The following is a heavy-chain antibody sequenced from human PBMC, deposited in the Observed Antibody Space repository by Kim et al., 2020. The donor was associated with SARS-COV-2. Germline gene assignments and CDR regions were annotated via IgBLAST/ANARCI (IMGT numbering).Heavy chain of an antibody. CDR3: ARDSINGAPDFGGPTTPRVTMDV. CDR1: GFTFSSYA. D-gene: IGHD3-16*01. CDR2: ISYDGSNK. V-gene: IGHV3-30-3*01. Sequence: GGSLRLSCAASGFTFSSYAMHWVRQAPGKGLEWVAVISYDGSNKYYADSVKGRFTISRDNSKNTLYLQMNSLRAEDTAVYYCARDSINGAPDFGGPTTPRVTMDVWGKGTTVTVSS. J-gene: IGHJ6*03.